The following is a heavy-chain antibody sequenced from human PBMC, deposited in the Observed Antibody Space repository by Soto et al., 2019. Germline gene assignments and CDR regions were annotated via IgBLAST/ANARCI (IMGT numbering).Heavy chain of an antibody. D-gene: IGHD3-3*01. CDR1: GGSISSGGYS. CDR3: ARGGITIFGVGYGMDV. V-gene: IGHV4-30-2*01. Sequence: SETLSLTCAVSGGSISSGGYSWSWIRQPPGKGLEWIGYIYHSGSTYYNPSLKSRVTISVDRSKNQFSLKLSSVTAADTAAYYCARGGITIFGVGYGMDVWGQGTTVTVSS. CDR2: IYHSGST. J-gene: IGHJ6*02.